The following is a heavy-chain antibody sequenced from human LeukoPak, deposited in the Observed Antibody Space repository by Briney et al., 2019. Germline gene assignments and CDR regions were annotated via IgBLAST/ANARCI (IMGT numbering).Heavy chain of an antibody. Sequence: GGSLRLSCAASGFTFSSYWMSWVRLAPGKGLEWVANIKQDGSEKYYVDSVKGRFTISRDNSKNTLYLQMNSLRAEDTAVYYCAKDPPYDSSGYYYFDYWGQGTLVTVSS. V-gene: IGHV3-7*03. J-gene: IGHJ4*02. CDR2: IKQDGSEK. CDR1: GFTFSSYW. CDR3: AKDPPYDSSGYYYFDY. D-gene: IGHD3-22*01.